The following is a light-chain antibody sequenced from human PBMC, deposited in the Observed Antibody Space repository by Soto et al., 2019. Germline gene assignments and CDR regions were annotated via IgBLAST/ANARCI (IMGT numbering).Light chain of an antibody. Sequence: QSALTQPASVSGSPGQSITISCTGTSGDVGGYNLVSWYLQHPGEAPKVMIYEDTKRPSGVSNRFSGSKSGNTASLTISGLQAEDEADYYCSSYAGSSVLFGGGTKLTVL. CDR1: SGDVGGYNL. V-gene: IGLV2-23*01. CDR2: EDT. J-gene: IGLJ2*01. CDR3: SSYAGSSVL.